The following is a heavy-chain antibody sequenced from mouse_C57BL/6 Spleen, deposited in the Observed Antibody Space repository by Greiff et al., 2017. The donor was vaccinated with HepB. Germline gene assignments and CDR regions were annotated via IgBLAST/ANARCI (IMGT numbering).Heavy chain of an antibody. CDR3: ASSYYGGDPFDY. D-gene: IGHD1-1*01. CDR2: IDPSDSYT. CDR1: GYTFTSYW. Sequence: QVQLQQPGAELVMPGASVKLSCKASGYTFTSYWMHWVKQRPGQGLEWIGEIDPSDSYTNYNQKFKGKSTLTVDKSSRTDYMQLSSLTSEDSEVYYYASSYYGGDPFDYWGQGTTLTVSS. J-gene: IGHJ2*01. V-gene: IGHV1-69*01.